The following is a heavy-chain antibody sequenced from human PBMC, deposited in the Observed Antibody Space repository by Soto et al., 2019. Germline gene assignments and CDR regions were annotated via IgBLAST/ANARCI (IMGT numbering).Heavy chain of an antibody. CDR3: ARVESSGTSKYFIDY. J-gene: IGHJ4*02. V-gene: IGHV3-30*03. CDR2: TSYDGGKM. CDR1: GFTFQNYS. Sequence: QVQLVESGGGVAQPGGSLRLSCAASGFTFQNYSMHWVRQAPGKGLEWVAVTSYDGGKMFYADSVQGRFTISRDTSKYTLDLQMNSLRPGDTAVYYCARVESSGTSKYFIDYWGQGTLVTVSS. D-gene: IGHD3-10*01.